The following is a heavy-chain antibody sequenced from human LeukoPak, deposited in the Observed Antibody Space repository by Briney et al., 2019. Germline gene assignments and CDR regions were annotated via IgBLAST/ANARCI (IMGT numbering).Heavy chain of an antibody. Sequence: ETLSLTCTVSGGSISSYYWSWIRQPPGKGLEWIGYIYYSGSTNYNPSLKSRVTISVDTSKNQFSLKLSSVTAADTAVYYCARGSDIGSGWLDYWGQGTLVTASS. CDR1: GGSISSYY. CDR2: IYYSGST. D-gene: IGHD6-19*01. CDR3: ARGSDIGSGWLDY. J-gene: IGHJ4*02. V-gene: IGHV4-59*01.